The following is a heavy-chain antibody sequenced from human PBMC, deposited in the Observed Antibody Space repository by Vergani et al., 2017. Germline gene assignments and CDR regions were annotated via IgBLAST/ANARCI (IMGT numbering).Heavy chain of an antibody. V-gene: IGHV1-8*03. CDR1: GYTFTSYD. D-gene: IGHD3-9*01. CDR2: MNPNSGNT. J-gene: IGHJ6*02. Sequence: QVQLVQSGAEVKKPGASVKVSCKASGYTFTSYDINWVRQATGQGLEWMGWMNPNSGNTGYAQKFQGRVTITRNTSISTAYMELSSLRSEDTAVYYCAGEDDDIWAGSYYYDGMDVWGQGTTVTVSS. CDR3: AGEDDDIWAGSYYYDGMDV.